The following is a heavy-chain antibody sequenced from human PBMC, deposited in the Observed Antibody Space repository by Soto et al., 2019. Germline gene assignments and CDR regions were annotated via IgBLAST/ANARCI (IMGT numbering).Heavy chain of an antibody. CDR2: INHSGST. Sequence: QVQLQQRGAGLLKPSETLSLTCAVYGGSFSGYYWSWIRQPPGKGLEWIGEINHSGSTNYNPSLKSRVTISVDPSKYQVSRKLSSVTAADTAVYYCARASSIADRLDWFDPWGQGTLVTVSS. V-gene: IGHV4-34*01. J-gene: IGHJ5*02. D-gene: IGHD6-6*01. CDR3: ARASSIADRLDWFDP. CDR1: GGSFSGYY.